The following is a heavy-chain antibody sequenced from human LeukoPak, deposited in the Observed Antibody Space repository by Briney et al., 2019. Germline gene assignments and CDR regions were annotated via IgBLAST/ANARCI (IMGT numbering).Heavy chain of an antibody. D-gene: IGHD4/OR15-4a*01. CDR2: ISSSSSYR. J-gene: IGHJ4*02. V-gene: IGHV3-21*01. CDR3: ARRAGAYSHPYDY. Sequence: PGGSLRLSCTGSGFTFSSYSMNWVRQAPGKGLEWVSSISSSSSYRYYEESVKGRFSISRDNARNSLYLQMNSLRAEDTAVYYCARRAGAYSHPYDYWGQGTLVTVSS. CDR1: GFTFSSYS.